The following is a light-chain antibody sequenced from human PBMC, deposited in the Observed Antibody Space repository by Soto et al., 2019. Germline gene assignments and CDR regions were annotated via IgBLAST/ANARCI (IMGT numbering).Light chain of an antibody. Sequence: QSVLTQPRSVSGSPGQSVTISCTGTSSDVGGSNFVSWYQQHPGKAPKLMICEVNKRPSGVPDRFSGSKSGNTASLTISGLQTEDEAYYYCCSYAGSYSWVFGGGTKLTVL. CDR1: SSDVGGSNF. CDR2: EVN. CDR3: CSYAGSYSWV. V-gene: IGLV2-11*01. J-gene: IGLJ2*01.